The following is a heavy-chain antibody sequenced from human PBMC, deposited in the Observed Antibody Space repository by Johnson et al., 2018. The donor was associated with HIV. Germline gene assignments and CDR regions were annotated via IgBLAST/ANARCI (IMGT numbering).Heavy chain of an antibody. Sequence: QMQLVESGGDVVRPGGSLRLSCAASGFTFDDYDMTWVRQPPGKGLEWVAVISYDGSNKYYADSVKGRFTISRDNSKNTLYLQMNSLRAEDTAVYYCAKDTGGNSGNDAFDIWGQGTLVTVSS. J-gene: IGHJ3*02. CDR1: GFTFDDYD. D-gene: IGHD4-23*01. CDR3: AKDTGGNSGNDAFDI. CDR2: ISYDGSNK. V-gene: IGHV3-30*18.